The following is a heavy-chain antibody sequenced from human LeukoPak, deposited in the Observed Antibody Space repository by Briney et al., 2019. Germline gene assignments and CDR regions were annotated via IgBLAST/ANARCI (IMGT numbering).Heavy chain of an antibody. CDR2: IYYSGST. CDR3: ARDSRGIAADGG. CDR1: GGSISSSSYY. D-gene: IGHD6-13*01. J-gene: IGHJ4*02. Sequence: KPSETLSLTCTVSGGSISSSSYYWGWIRQPPGKGLEWIGSIYYSGSTYYNPSLKSRVTISVDTSKNQFSLKMSSVTAADTAVYYCARDSRGIAADGGWGQGTLVTVSS. V-gene: IGHV4-39*07.